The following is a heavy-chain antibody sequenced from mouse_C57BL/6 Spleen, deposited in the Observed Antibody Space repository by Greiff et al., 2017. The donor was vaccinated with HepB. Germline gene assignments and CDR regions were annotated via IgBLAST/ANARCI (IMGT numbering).Heavy chain of an antibody. CDR2: IDPENGDT. D-gene: IGHD1-1*01. CDR3: TTSVYYYGSSYEGHY. J-gene: IGHJ2*01. CDR1: GFNIKDDY. Sequence: VQLQQSGAELVRPGASVKLSCTASGFNIKDDYMHWVKQRPEQGLEWIGWIDPENGDTEYASKFQGKATITADTSSNTAYLQLSSLTSEDTAVYYCTTSVYYYGSSYEGHYWGQGTTLTVSS. V-gene: IGHV14-4*01.